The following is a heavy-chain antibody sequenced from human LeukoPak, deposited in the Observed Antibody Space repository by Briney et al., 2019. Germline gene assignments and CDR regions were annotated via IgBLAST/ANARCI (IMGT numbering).Heavy chain of an antibody. V-gene: IGHV3-23*01. CDR1: GFTFSSYA. D-gene: IGHD2-2*01. J-gene: IGHJ4*02. Sequence: PGGSLRLSCAASGFTFSSYAMSWVRQAPGKGLEWVSAISGSGGSTYYADSVKGRFTISRGNSKNTLYLQMNSLRAEDTAVYYCAKGGMKYQLLTYLDYWGQGTLVTVSS. CDR3: AKGGMKYQLLTYLDY. CDR2: ISGSGGST.